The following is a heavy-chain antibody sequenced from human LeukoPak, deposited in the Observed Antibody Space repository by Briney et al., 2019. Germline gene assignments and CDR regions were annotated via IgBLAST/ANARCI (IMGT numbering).Heavy chain of an antibody. CDR3: ARRAGSGWYFDY. Sequence: SETLSLTCTVSGGSISSSSYYWGWIRQPPGKGLEWIGSIYYSGSTYYNPSLKSRVTISVDTSKNQFSLKLNSVTAADTAVYYCARRAGSGWYFDYWGQGTLVTVSS. J-gene: IGHJ4*02. V-gene: IGHV4-39*01. CDR2: IYYSGST. CDR1: GGSISSSSYY. D-gene: IGHD6-19*01.